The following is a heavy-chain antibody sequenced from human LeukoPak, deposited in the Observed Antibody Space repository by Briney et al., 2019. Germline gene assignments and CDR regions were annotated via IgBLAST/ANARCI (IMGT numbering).Heavy chain of an antibody. CDR2: INPNSGGT. Sequence: ASVKVSCKASGYTFTGYYMHWVRQAPGQGLEWMGRINPNSGGTNYAQKFQGRVTMTRDTSISTAYMELSRLRAEDTAVYYCARGSGIVGAITQVFDYWGQGTLVTVSS. V-gene: IGHV1-2*06. D-gene: IGHD1-26*01. CDR3: ARGSGIVGAITQVFDY. J-gene: IGHJ4*02. CDR1: GYTFTGYY.